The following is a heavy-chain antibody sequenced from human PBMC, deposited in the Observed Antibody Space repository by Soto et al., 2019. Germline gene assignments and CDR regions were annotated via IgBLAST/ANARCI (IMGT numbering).Heavy chain of an antibody. CDR2: MNPNSGNT. Sequence: SCKDSGYTFTSYDINWVRQATGQGLEWMGWMNPNSGNTGYAQKFQGRVTMTRNTSISTAYMELSSLRSEDTAVYYCARGVYSYYYYYGMDVWGQGTTVTVSS. CDR3: ARGVYSYYYYYGMDV. J-gene: IGHJ6*02. V-gene: IGHV1-8*01. CDR1: GYTFTSYD. D-gene: IGHD5-18*01.